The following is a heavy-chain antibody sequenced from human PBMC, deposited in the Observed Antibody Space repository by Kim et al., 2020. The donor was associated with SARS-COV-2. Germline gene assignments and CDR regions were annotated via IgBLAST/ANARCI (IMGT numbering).Heavy chain of an antibody. CDR3: ARRYGEL. D-gene: IGHD4-17*01. CDR1: GGSINSYY. V-gene: IGHV4-59*12. J-gene: IGHJ4*02. Sequence: SETLSLTCTVSGGSINSYYWSWIRQSPERGLEWIGFIYYSGSTNYNPSLKSRVTMSVDTSKNQFSLKLNSVTAAATAVYYCARRYGELWGQGTLVTVSS. CDR2: IYYSGST.